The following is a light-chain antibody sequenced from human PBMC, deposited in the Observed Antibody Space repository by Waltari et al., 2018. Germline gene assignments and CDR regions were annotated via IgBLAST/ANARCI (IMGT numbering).Light chain of an antibody. CDR3: ALYMGSGIWV. J-gene: IGLJ3*02. V-gene: IGLV8-61*01. CDR1: SGSLSTTSY. Sequence: QTVVTQEPSLSVSPGGTVTLTCALSSGSLSTTSYATWYQQTPGQTPPPLVYKATARSSGVPDRFSGSIIGNNAALTITGAQADDESDYYCALYMGSGIWVFGGGTRLTVL. CDR2: KAT.